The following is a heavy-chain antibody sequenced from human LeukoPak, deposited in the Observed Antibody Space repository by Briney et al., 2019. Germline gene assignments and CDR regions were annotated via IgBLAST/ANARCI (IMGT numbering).Heavy chain of an antibody. CDR1: GFTFNNAW. D-gene: IGHD3-16*01. Sequence: GGSLRLSCAVSGFTFNNAWMSWVRQAPGKGLEWVANIKQDGSEKYYVDSVKGRFTISRDNAKNSLYLQMNSLRAEDTAVYYCARAYDAYSYYMDVWGKGTTVTISS. CDR2: IKQDGSEK. V-gene: IGHV3-7*01. CDR3: ARAYDAYSYYMDV. J-gene: IGHJ6*03.